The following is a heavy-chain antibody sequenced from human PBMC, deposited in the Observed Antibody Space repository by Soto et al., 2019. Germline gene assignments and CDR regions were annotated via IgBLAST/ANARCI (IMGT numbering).Heavy chain of an antibody. V-gene: IGHV1-46*01. J-gene: IGHJ4*02. CDR1: GYIFTRYY. CDR3: ARGDSRYYDSSGQLTY. D-gene: IGHD3-22*01. Sequence: ASVKVSCKASGYIFTRYYMHWVRQAPGQGLEWMGIINPSGGSTSYAQKFQGRVTMTRDTSTSTVYMELSSLRSEDTAVYYCARGDSRYYDSSGQLTYWGQGTLVSVSS. CDR2: INPSGGST.